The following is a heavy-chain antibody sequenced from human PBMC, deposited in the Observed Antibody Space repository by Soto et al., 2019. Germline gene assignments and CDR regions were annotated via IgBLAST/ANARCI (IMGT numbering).Heavy chain of an antibody. CDR2: INHSGST. V-gene: IGHV4-34*01. CDR1: GGSFSGYY. J-gene: IGHJ6*03. Sequence: SETLSLTCAVYGGSFSGYYWRWIRQPPGKGLEWIGEINHSGSTNYNPSLKSRVTISVDTSKNQFSLKLSSVTAADTAVYYCARKVPAATYYYYYMDVWGKGTTVTV. CDR3: ARKVPAATYYYYYMDV. D-gene: IGHD2-2*01.